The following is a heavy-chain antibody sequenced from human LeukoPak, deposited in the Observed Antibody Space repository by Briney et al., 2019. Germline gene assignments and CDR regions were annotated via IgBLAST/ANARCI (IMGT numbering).Heavy chain of an antibody. J-gene: IGHJ6*02. CDR3: ASDVRDGYNYSGMDV. CDR2: IKQDGSEK. V-gene: IGHV3-7*01. CDR1: GFTVSTNY. D-gene: IGHD5-24*01. Sequence: GGFLRLSCAASGFTVSTNYMSWVRQAPGKGLEWVANIKQDGSEKYYVDSVKGRFTISRDNAKNSLYLQMNSLRAEDTAVYYCASDVRDGYNYSGMDVWGQGTTVTVSS.